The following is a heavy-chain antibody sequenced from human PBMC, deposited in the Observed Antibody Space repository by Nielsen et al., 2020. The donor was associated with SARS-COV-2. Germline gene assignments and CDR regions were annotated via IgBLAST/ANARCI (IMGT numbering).Heavy chain of an antibody. V-gene: IGHV4-31*03. J-gene: IGHJ4*02. Sequence: SETLSLTCTVSGGSISSGDYYWNWIRQHPGKGLEWIGNISYSGRTLYNPSLKSRVAISVDTSKNQFSLKLSSVTAADTAVYYCARGASGYSYGADYWGQGTLVTVSS. CDR1: GGSISSGDYY. D-gene: IGHD5-18*01. CDR3: ARGASGYSYGADY. CDR2: ISYSGRT.